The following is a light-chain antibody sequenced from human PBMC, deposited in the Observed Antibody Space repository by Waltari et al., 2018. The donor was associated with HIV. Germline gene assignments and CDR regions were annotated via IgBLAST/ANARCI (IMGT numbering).Light chain of an antibody. CDR3: CSYAGGNTYV. J-gene: IGLJ1*01. CDR1: VGSYNL. CDR2: DVS. V-gene: IGLV2-23*02. Sequence: QSALTRPASVSGSPGQSLTIPCTDVGSYNLVSCYQQHPGKAPKLLIYDVSERPSGISNRFSGSKSGNTASLTISGLQAEDEADYYCCSYAGGNTYVFDTGTKVTVL.